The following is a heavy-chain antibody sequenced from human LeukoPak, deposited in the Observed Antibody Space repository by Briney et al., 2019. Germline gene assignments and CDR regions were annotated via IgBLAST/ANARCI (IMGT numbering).Heavy chain of an antibody. CDR1: GLTFNSYW. CDR2: INGDASNT. CDR3: ARGRPVLQLLWGAFDI. D-gene: IGHD1-7*01. J-gene: IGHJ3*02. V-gene: IGHV3-74*03. Sequence: GGSLRLSCAASGLTFNSYWMHWVRQVAGKGLVWVARINGDASNTTYADSVKGRFTISRDNAKNTLYLQMNSLRAEDTAVYYCARGRPVLQLLWGAFDIWGQGTMVTVYS.